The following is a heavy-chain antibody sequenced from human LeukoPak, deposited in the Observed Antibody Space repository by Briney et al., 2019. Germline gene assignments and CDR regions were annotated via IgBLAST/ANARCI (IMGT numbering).Heavy chain of an antibody. D-gene: IGHD3-9*01. J-gene: IGHJ3*02. Sequence: EASVKVSCKASGYTFTSYGISWVRQAPGQGLEWMGGIIPIFGTANYAQKFQGRVTITADESTSTAYMELSSLRSEDTAVYYCARGPLNSILTGHDAFDIWGQGTMVTVSS. V-gene: IGHV1-69*13. CDR3: ARGPLNSILTGHDAFDI. CDR2: IIPIFGTA. CDR1: GYTFTSYG.